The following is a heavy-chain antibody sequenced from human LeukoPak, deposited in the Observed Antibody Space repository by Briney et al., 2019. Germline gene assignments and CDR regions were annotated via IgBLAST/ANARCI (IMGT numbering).Heavy chain of an antibody. J-gene: IGHJ4*02. CDR1: GGSFSGYY. CDR3: ARSIGVVVITPFDY. CDR2: IDHSGST. Sequence: PSETLSLTCAVYGGSFSGYYWSWIRQPPGKGLEWIGEIDHSGSTNYNPSLKSRVTISVDTSKNQFSLKLSSVTAADTAVYHCARSIGVVVITPFDYWGQGTLVTVSS. V-gene: IGHV4-34*01. D-gene: IGHD3-22*01.